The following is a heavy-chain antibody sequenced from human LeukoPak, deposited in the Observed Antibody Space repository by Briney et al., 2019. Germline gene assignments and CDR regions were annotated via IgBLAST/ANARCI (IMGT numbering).Heavy chain of an antibody. CDR2: ISGSGGST. J-gene: IGHJ3*02. D-gene: IGHD1-26*01. CDR3: AKDRGANDAFDI. CDR1: GFTFSSYA. V-gene: IGHV3-23*01. Sequence: PEGSLRLSCAASGFTFSSYAMSWVRQAPGKGLEWVSAISGSGGSTYYADSVKGRFTISRGNSKNTLYLQMNSLRAEDTAVYYCAKDRGANDAFDIWGQGTMVTVSS.